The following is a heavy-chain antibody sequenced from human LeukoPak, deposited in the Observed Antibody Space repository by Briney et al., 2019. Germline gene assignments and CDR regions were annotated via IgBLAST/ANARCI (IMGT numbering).Heavy chain of an antibody. J-gene: IGHJ4*02. Sequence: SVKVSCKASGGTFSSYAISWVRQAPGQGLEWMGGIIPIFGTANYAQKFQGRVTITADESTSTAYMELSSLRSEDTAVYYCARLDWYYDFWSGYYSGGRGTHRCDYWGQGTLVIVSS. CDR3: ARLDWYYDFWSGYYSGGRGTHRCDY. CDR1: GGTFSSYA. CDR2: IIPIFGTA. V-gene: IGHV1-69*13. D-gene: IGHD3-3*01.